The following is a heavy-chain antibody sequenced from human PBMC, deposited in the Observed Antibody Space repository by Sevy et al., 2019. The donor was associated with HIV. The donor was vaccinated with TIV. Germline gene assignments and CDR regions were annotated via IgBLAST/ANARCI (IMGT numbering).Heavy chain of an antibody. V-gene: IGHV3-15*01. D-gene: IGHD1-26*01. CDR1: GFTFDDYG. Sequence: GGSLRLSCAASGFTFDDYGMSWVRQAPGKGLEWVGRIKSKTDGGTTDYAAPVKGRFTISRDDSKNTLYLQMNSLKTEDTAVYYCTSRIVGATAFDYWGQGTLVTVSS. CDR3: TSRIVGATAFDY. CDR2: IKSKTDGGTT. J-gene: IGHJ4*02.